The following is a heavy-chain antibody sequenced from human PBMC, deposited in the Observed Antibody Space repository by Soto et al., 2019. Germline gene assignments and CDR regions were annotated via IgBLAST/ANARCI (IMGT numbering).Heavy chain of an antibody. CDR3: ARGRAAMIRYYYYGMDV. CDR2: INHSGST. D-gene: IGHD2-2*01. Sequence: PSETLSLTCAVYGGSFSGYYWSWIRQPPGKGLEWIGEINHSGSTNYNPSLKSRVTISVDTSKNQFSLKLSSVTAADTAVYYCARGRAAMIRYYYYGMDVWGQGTTVTVSS. CDR1: GGSFSGYY. J-gene: IGHJ6*02. V-gene: IGHV4-34*01.